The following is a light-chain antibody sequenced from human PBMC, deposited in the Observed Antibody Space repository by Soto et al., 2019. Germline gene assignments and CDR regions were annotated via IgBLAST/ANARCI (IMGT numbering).Light chain of an antibody. CDR2: DAS. CDR3: QQSYSTPPWT. CDR1: QSIRSY. V-gene: IGKV1-39*01. J-gene: IGKJ1*01. Sequence: DIQLTQSPSSLSASVGDKVTITCRASQSIRSYLNWVQQKPGKAPKLLIYDASRLQTGVPSRFSGSGSGTDFSLTISSLQPEDFATYYCQQSYSTPPWTFGQGTKVDIK.